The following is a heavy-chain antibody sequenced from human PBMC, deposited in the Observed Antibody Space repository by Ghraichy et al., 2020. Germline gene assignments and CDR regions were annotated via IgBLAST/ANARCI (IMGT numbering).Heavy chain of an antibody. Sequence: TLSLTCSVSGDSISGDYSWSWLRQPAGKGLEWIGYIFHSGSTYYNPSLKSRIAISVDRSKNQFSLQVTSVTAADTAVYYCARGGFGSGSYHDRWFDPWGQGTLVTVSS. CDR2: IFHSGST. CDR1: GDSISGDYS. V-gene: IGHV4-30-2*01. D-gene: IGHD3-10*01. J-gene: IGHJ5*02. CDR3: ARGGFGSGSYHDRWFDP.